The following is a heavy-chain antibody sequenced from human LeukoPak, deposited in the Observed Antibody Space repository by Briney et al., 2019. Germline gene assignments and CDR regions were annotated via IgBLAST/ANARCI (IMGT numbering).Heavy chain of an antibody. D-gene: IGHD1-1*01. V-gene: IGHV3-23*01. J-gene: IGHJ4*02. CDR3: ARLSGTYGTTSRVLDS. Sequence: PGGSLRLSCAASGFTFTTYAVIWVRQAPGKGLEWVSAISGTAVDTFYADSVKGRFTISRDNSDNTVSLQVNGLRAEDTAVYYCARLSGTYGTTSRVLDSWGQGTLVIVSS. CDR2: ISGTAVDT. CDR1: GFTFTTYA.